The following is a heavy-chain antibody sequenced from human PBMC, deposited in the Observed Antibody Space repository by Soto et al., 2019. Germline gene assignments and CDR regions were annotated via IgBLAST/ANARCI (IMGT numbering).Heavy chain of an antibody. CDR1: GFTFSSYE. CDR2: ISSSGSTI. J-gene: IGHJ3*02. D-gene: IGHD3-22*01. V-gene: IGHV3-48*03. CDR3: ARGPSYYDPSLDAFDI. Sequence: GGSLRLSCAASGFTFSSYEMNWVRQAPGKGLEWVSYISSSGSTIYYADSVKGRFTISRDNAKNSLYLQMNSLRAEDTAVYYCARGPSYYDPSLDAFDIWGQGTMVTVSS.